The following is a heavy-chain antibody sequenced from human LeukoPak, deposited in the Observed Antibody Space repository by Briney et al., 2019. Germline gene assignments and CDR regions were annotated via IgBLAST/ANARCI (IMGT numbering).Heavy chain of an antibody. CDR1: GGTFSSYA. J-gene: IGHJ4*02. D-gene: IGHD5-12*01. CDR3: ARDSGYDSRADY. CDR2: IIPILGIA. Sequence: ASVKVSCKASGGTFSSYAISWVRQAPGQGLEWMGRIIPILGIANYAQKFQGGVTITADKSTSTAYMELSSLRSEDTAVYYCARDSGYDSRADYWGQGTLVTVSS. V-gene: IGHV1-69*04.